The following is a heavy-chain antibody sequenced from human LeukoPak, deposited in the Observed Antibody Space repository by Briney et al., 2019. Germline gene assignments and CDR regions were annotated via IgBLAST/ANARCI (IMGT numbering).Heavy chain of an antibody. CDR3: ARNSGYPL. Sequence: SETLSLTCTVSGYSISSGYYWGWIRPPPGKGLEWIGSIYHSGSTYYNPSPKSRVTISVDTSKNQFSLKLSSVTAADTAVYYCARNSGYPLRGQGTLVTVSS. J-gene: IGHJ4*02. CDR1: GYSISSGYY. D-gene: IGHD3-22*01. V-gene: IGHV4-38-2*02. CDR2: IYHSGST.